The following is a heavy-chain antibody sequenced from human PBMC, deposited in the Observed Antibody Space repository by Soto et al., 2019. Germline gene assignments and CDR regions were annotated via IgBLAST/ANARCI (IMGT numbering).Heavy chain of an antibody. CDR3: ARDRSTSDY. Sequence: QVQLVQSGAEVKKPGASVRVSCKASGYTFSSYGISWVRQAPGQGLEWMGWIRPDSGNTDYAQKFEGRVTMTADTAPSTAYMELRSLRSDDTAVYYCARDRSTSDYWGQGTLVTVSS. J-gene: IGHJ4*02. CDR2: IRPDSGNT. V-gene: IGHV1-18*01. D-gene: IGHD2-2*01. CDR1: GYTFSSYG.